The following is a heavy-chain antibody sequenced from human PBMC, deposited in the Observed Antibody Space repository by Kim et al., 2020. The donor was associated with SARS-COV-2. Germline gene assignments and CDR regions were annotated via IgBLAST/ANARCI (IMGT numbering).Heavy chain of an antibody. Sequence: GGSLRLSCAASGFTVSSNYMSWVRQAPGKGLEWVSVIYSGGSTYYADSVKGRFTISRDNSKNTLYLQMNSLRAEDTAVYHCARDLGPLRYFDWSIDYWGQGTLVTVSS. CDR3: ARDLGPLRYFDWSIDY. V-gene: IGHV3-66*01. CDR2: IYSGGST. D-gene: IGHD3-9*01. CDR1: GFTVSSNY. J-gene: IGHJ4*02.